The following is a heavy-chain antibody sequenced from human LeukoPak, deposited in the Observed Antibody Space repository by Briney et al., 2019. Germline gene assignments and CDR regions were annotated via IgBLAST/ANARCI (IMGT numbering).Heavy chain of an antibody. CDR1: GGTFRTYS. CDR3: ARVDRYHFYLDV. CDR2: IIPILGTP. Sequence: VASVKVSCKASGGTFRTYSVTWVRQAPGQGLEWMGGIIPILGTPNYAQKFQGRVKVTTDDATDTAYMELSSLMSEDTAIYYCARVDRYHFYLDVWGKGTPVTVSS. V-gene: IGHV1-69*16. J-gene: IGHJ6*03.